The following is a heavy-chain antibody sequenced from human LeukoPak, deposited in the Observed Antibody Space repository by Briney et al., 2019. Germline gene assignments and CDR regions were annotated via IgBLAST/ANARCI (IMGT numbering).Heavy chain of an antibody. V-gene: IGHV4-30-2*01. CDR1: GGSISSGGYS. Sequence: PSQTLSLTCAVSGGSISSGGYSWSWIRQPPGKGLEWIGYIYHSGSTYYNPSLKSRVTISVDTPKNQFSLKLSSVTAADTAVYYCARVTMIVVVNWFDPWGQGTLVTVSS. D-gene: IGHD3-22*01. CDR3: ARVTMIVVVNWFDP. CDR2: IYHSGST. J-gene: IGHJ5*02.